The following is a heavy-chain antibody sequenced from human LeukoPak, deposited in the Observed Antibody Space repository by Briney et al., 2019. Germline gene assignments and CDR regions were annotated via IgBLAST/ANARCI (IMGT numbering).Heavy chain of an antibody. CDR1: GYTFTSYY. V-gene: IGHV1-46*01. J-gene: IGHJ5*02. D-gene: IGHD6-19*01. CDR2: INPSGGST. Sequence: ASVKVSCKVSGYTFTSYYMHCVRQAPGEGLEWMGIINPSGGSTSYAQKFQGRVTMTRDMSTSTVYMDLRSLRSDDTAVYYCARTHVGSGWYDIDFSDNWFDPWGQGTLVTVSS. CDR3: ARTHVGSGWYDIDFSDNWFDP.